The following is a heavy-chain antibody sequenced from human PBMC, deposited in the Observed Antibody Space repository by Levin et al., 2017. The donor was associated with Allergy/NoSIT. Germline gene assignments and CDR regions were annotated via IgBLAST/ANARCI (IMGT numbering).Heavy chain of an antibody. J-gene: IGHJ6*02. V-gene: IGHV3-23*01. CDR2: ISGSGGST. Sequence: LSLTCAASGFTFSSYAMSWVRQAPGKGLEWVSAISGSGGSTYYADSVKGRFTISRDNSKNTLYLQMNSLRAEDTAVYYCAKVITGTTFVVEDYYYGMDVWGQGTTVTVSS. D-gene: IGHD1-20*01. CDR3: AKVITGTTFVVEDYYYGMDV. CDR1: GFTFSSYA.